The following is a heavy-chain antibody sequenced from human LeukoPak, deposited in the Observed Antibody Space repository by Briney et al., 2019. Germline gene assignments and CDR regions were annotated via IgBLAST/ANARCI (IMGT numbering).Heavy chain of an antibody. CDR1: GYTFTSCG. CDR3: ARAYYDFWSGYDNANWFDP. CDR2: ISAYNGNT. J-gene: IGHJ5*02. D-gene: IGHD3-3*01. V-gene: IGHV1-18*01. Sequence: ASVKVSCKASGYTFTSCGISWVRQAPGQGLEWMGWISAYNGNTNYAQKLQGRVTMTTDTSTSTAYMELRSLRSDDTAVYYCARAYYDFWSGYDNANWFDPWGQGTLVTVSS.